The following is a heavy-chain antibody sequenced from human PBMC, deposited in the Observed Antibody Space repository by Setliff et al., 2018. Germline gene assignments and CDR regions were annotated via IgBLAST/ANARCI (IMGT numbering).Heavy chain of an antibody. V-gene: IGHV3-9*01. Sequence: PGGSLRLSCAASGLTFDDYGMSWVRQAPGKGLEWVSGISWNSGSIGYADSVKGRFTISRDNAKNSLYLQMNSLRAEDTALYYCAKASHYYGSGSYDYWGQGTLVTVSS. J-gene: IGHJ4*02. CDR1: GLTFDDYG. CDR2: ISWNSGSI. D-gene: IGHD3-10*01. CDR3: AKASHYYGSGSYDY.